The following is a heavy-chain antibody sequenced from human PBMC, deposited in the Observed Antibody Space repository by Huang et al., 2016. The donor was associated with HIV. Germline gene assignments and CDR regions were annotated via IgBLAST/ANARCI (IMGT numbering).Heavy chain of an antibody. CDR3: AKDPSSPYGDSYFEQ. D-gene: IGHD4-17*01. J-gene: IGHJ4*02. Sequence: EVQLLESGGGLVQPGGSLSLSCAASGFTFIDFAMSWVRQARGKGLEWVSGIRGSGNSTDYADAVKGRFTISRDNAKNTLYLQMNKLRVEDTAVYFCAKDPSSPYGDSYFEQWGQGTLVTVSP. CDR1: GFTFIDFA. CDR2: IRGSGNST. V-gene: IGHV3-23*01.